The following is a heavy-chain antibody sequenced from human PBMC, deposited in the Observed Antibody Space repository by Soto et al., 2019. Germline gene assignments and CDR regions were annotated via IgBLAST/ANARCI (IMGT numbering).Heavy chain of an antibody. V-gene: IGHV1-46*01. CDR1: GYTFTSYY. CDR3: ARGGGYYDSSGYSTDAFDI. D-gene: IGHD3-22*01. CDR2: INPSGGST. Sequence: GASVKVSCKASGYTFTSYYMHWVRQAPGQGLEWMGIINPSGGSTSYAQKFQGRVTMTRDTSTSTVYMELSSLRYEDTAVYYCARGGGYYDSSGYSTDAFDIWGQGTMVTVSS. J-gene: IGHJ3*02.